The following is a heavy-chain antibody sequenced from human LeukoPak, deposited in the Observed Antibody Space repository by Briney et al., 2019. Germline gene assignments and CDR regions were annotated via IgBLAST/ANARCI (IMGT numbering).Heavy chain of an antibody. V-gene: IGHV1-2*02. D-gene: IGHD3-9*01. Sequence: GASVKVSCKASGYTFTGYYMHWVRQAPGQGLEWMGWINPNSGGTNYAQKFQGRVTMTRDTSIRTAYMELSRLRSDDTAVYYCARDRRDYDILTGYFRGNWFDPWGQGTLVTVSS. J-gene: IGHJ5*02. CDR2: INPNSGGT. CDR1: GYTFTGYY. CDR3: ARDRRDYDILTGYFRGNWFDP.